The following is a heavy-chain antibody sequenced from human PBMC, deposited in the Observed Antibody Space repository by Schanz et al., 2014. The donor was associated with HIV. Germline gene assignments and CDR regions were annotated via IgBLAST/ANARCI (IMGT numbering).Heavy chain of an antibody. J-gene: IGHJ4*02. D-gene: IGHD6-13*01. CDR3: ARARLGSSWYVTGFGSIDY. CDR1: GGTFMTYA. CDR2: IIPVFGTT. V-gene: IGHV1-69*06. Sequence: QVQLVQSGAEVKKPGSSVKVSCKASGGTFMTYAISWVRQAPGQGLEWMGGIIPVFGTTNYAQKFQGRVTITADKSTSTAYMELSSLRSEDTAVYYCARARLGSSWYVTGFGSIDYWGQGTLVTVSS.